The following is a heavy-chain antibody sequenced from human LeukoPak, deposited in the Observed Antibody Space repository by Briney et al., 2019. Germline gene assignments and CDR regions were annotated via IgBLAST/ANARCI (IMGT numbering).Heavy chain of an antibody. V-gene: IGHV1-46*01. Sequence: ASVKVSCKASGYTFTGYYMHWVRQAPGQGLEWMGIINPSGGSTSYAQKFQGRVTMTRDMSTSTVYMDLSSLRSEDTAVYYCARLGLEDGGYGGDQEYWGQGTLVTVSS. CDR3: ARLGLEDGGYGGDQEY. D-gene: IGHD4-23*01. CDR2: INPSGGST. J-gene: IGHJ4*02. CDR1: GYTFTGYY.